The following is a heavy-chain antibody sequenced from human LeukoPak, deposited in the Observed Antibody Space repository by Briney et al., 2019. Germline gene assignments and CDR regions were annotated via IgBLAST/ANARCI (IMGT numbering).Heavy chain of an antibody. J-gene: IGHJ6*03. Sequence: PSQTLSLTCTVSGGSISSGSYYWNWIRQPPGKGLEWIGEINHSGSTNYNPSLKSRVTISVDTSKNQFSLKLSSVTAADTAVYYCARHRRRVWFGSYYMDVWGKGTTVTISS. CDR2: INHSGST. CDR3: ARHRRRVWFGSYYMDV. V-gene: IGHV4-39*01. CDR1: GGSISSGSYY. D-gene: IGHD3-10*01.